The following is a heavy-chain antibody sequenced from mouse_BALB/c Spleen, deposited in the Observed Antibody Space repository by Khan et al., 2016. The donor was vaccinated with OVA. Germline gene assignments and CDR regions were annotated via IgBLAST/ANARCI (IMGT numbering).Heavy chain of an antibody. J-gene: IGHJ4*01. CDR1: GYTFTSYW. Sequence: QVQLQQSGAELAKPGASVKMSCKASGYTFTSYWMHWVKQRPGQGLEWIGYINPSTGYTEYNQKFKDKATLTADKSSSTAYMQLSSLKSEDSAVYYCARGCHYGSSYRYYAMYYWGQGTSVTVSS. CDR3: ARGCHYGSSYRYYAMYY. V-gene: IGHV1-7*01. D-gene: IGHD1-1*01. CDR2: INPSTGYT.